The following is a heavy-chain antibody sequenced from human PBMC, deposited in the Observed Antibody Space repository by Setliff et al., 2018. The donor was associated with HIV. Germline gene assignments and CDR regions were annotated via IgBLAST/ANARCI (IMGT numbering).Heavy chain of an antibody. CDR1: GDTFRMDT. J-gene: IGHJ4*01. V-gene: IGHV1-69*13. Sequence: SVKVSCKASGDTFRMDTMSWLRQAPGHGPEWMGGIVAAFGSTTYAQKFQGRVRITADASTSTVYMELRSLTPEDTAVYYCARDGSGILRGSFDIWGQGTLVTVSS. D-gene: IGHD3-10*01. CDR2: IVAAFGST. CDR3: ARDGSGILRGSFDI.